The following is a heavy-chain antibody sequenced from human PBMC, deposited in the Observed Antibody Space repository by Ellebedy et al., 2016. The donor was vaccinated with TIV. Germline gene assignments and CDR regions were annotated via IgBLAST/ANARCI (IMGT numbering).Heavy chain of an antibody. Sequence: GGSLRLSCAASGFSFSSYWMSWVRQAPGKGLEWVANMRQDGNDKYYVDSVRGRFTVSRDNAENSLYLQMNSLRAEDTAVYYCATDGSYGDYLSPTHAFVFWGQGTKVTVSS. V-gene: IGHV3-7*01. CDR3: ATDGSYGDYLSPTHAFVF. CDR2: MRQDGNDK. CDR1: GFSFSSYW. D-gene: IGHD4-17*01. J-gene: IGHJ3*01.